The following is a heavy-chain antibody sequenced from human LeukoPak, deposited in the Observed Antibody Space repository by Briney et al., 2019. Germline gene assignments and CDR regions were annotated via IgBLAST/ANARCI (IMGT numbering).Heavy chain of an antibody. CDR2: IYYSGST. D-gene: IGHD2-15*01. Sequence: SETLSLTCTVSGGSISSSSYYWGWIRQPPGKGLEWIGSIYYSGSTYYNPSLKSRVTISVDTSKNQFSLKLSSVTAADTAVYYCARGLVVVVAATRVPTRWFDPWGQGTLVTVSS. J-gene: IGHJ5*02. CDR1: GGSISSSSYY. CDR3: ARGLVVVVAATRVPTRWFDP. V-gene: IGHV4-39*07.